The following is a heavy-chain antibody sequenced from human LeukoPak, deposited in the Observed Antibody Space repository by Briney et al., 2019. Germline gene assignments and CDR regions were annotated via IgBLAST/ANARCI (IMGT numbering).Heavy chain of an antibody. J-gene: IGHJ5*02. CDR2: IYYSGST. V-gene: IGHV4-39*07. CDR3: ASSGWYRTYWFDP. CDR1: GGSISSSSYY. Sequence: SETLSLTCTVSGGSISSSSYYWGWSRQPPGKGLEWIGSIYYSGSTYYNPSLKSRVTISVDTSKNQFSLKLSSATAADTAVYYCASSGWYRTYWFDPWGQGTLVTVSS. D-gene: IGHD6-19*01.